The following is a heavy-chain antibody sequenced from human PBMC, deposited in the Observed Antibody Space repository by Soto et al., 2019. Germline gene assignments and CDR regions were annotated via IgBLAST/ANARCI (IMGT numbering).Heavy chain of an antibody. Sequence: QVQLQESGPGLVKPSQTLSLTCTVSGGSISSGDYYWRWVRQPPGKGLEWIGYIYYSGSTYYNPSLKSRVTISVDTSKNQFSLKLSSVTAADTAVYYCARDKVVVAATYYYGMDVWGQGTTVTVSS. CDR2: IYYSGST. CDR3: ARDKVVVAATYYYGMDV. V-gene: IGHV4-30-4*01. J-gene: IGHJ6*02. CDR1: GGSISSGDYY. D-gene: IGHD2-15*01.